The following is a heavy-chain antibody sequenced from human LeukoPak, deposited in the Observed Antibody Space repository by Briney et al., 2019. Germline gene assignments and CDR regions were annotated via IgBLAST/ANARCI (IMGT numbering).Heavy chain of an antibody. Sequence: ASVKVSCKASGYTFTSYDINWVRQATGQGLEWMGWMNPNSGNTGYAQKFQGRVTMTRNTSISTAYMELSSLRSEDTAVYYCARNVGLGDFWSGPRWFDPWGQGTLVTVSS. J-gene: IGHJ5*02. D-gene: IGHD3-3*01. CDR2: MNPNSGNT. CDR1: GYTFTSYD. V-gene: IGHV1-8*01. CDR3: ARNVGLGDFWSGPRWFDP.